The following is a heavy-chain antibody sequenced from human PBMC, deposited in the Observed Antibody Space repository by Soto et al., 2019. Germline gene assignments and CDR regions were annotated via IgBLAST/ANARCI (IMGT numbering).Heavy chain of an antibody. V-gene: IGHV3-23*01. CDR3: AKDTRLITFGGVIRDAFDI. CDR2: ISGSGGST. D-gene: IGHD3-16*01. CDR1: GFTFSSYA. J-gene: IGHJ3*02. Sequence: SLRLSCAASGFTFSSYAMSWVRQAPGKGLEWVSAISGSGGSTYYADSVKGRFTISRDNSKNTLYLQMNSLRAEDTAVYYCAKDTRLITFGGVIRDAFDIWGQGTMVTVSS.